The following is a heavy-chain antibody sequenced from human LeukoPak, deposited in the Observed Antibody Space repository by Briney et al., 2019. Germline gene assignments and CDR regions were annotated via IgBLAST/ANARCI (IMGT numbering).Heavy chain of an antibody. CDR3: ARTEWRGGWFDP. D-gene: IGHD3-10*01. CDR1: GGSMNSADYY. CDR2: IYYGGST. V-gene: IGHV4-30-4*01. J-gene: IGHJ5*02. Sequence: PSQTLSLTCTVSGGSMNSADYYWSWIRQPPGKGLEWIAYIYYGGSTYYNPSLKSRVTISLDTSKNQFSLKLTSVTAADTAVYYCARTEWRGGWFDPWGQGTLVTVSS.